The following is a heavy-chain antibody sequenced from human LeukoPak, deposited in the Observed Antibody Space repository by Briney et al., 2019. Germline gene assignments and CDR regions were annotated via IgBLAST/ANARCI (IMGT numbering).Heavy chain of an antibody. CDR1: GFIFSSCD. V-gene: IGHV3-23*01. D-gene: IGHD1-14*01. J-gene: IGHJ4*02. CDR3: AKAEPASGYDY. Sequence: PGGSLRLSCTASGFIFSSCDMAWVRQAPGKGLEWVSSISTSGGSTYYADSVKGRFTISRDNSKNTAYLQMNSLRAEDTAIYYCAKAEPASGYDYWGQGTLVTVSS. CDR2: ISTSGGST.